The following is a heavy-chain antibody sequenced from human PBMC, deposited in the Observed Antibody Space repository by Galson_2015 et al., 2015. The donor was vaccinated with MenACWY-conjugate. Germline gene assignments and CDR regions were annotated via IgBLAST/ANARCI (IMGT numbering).Heavy chain of an antibody. Sequence: ETLSLTCTVSGASMSNYSWTWVRQSPEKGLEWIGHIYHSGATNYNPSLQSRVIISTDASKGQISLNLASVSAADTAVCYCARRATTGWFDPWGQGTQVTVSS. CDR1: GASMSNYS. CDR3: ARRATTGWFDP. J-gene: IGHJ5*02. CDR2: IYHSGAT. V-gene: IGHV4-59*13. D-gene: IGHD4-17*01.